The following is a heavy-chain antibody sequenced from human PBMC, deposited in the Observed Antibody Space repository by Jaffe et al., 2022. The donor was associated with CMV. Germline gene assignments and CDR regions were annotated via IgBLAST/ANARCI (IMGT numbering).Heavy chain of an antibody. D-gene: IGHD2-21*01. CDR3: ARALFPDFYYMDV. CDR2: ISSSGSTI. V-gene: IGHV3-48*03. Sequence: EVQLVESGGGLVQPGGSLRLSCAASGFTFSSYEMNWVRQAPGKGLEWVSYISSSGSTIYYADSVKGRFTISRDNAKNSLYLQMNSLRAEDTAVYYCARALFPDFYYMDVWGKGTTVTVSS. J-gene: IGHJ6*03. CDR1: GFTFSSYE.